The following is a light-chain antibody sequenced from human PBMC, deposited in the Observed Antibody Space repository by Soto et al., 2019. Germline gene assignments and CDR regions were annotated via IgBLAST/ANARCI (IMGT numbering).Light chain of an antibody. CDR1: ESLITKA. J-gene: IGKJ2*01. Sequence: EIVLTQSPGTLSLSPGETATVSCRATESLITKALAWYQQKPGQAPRLLIYGAFTRDAAIPDRFNGSGSGTDFALTISRLELEDSAVYYCQQYNNWPSTFGQGTKLEIK. CDR3: QQYNNWPST. V-gene: IGKV3-20*01. CDR2: GAF.